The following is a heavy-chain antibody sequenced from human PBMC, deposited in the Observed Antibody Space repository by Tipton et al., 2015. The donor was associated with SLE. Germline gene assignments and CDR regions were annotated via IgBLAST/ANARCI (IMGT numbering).Heavy chain of an antibody. Sequence: VQLVQSGGEVKKPGASVKVSCQASGYSFTTYGINWVRQAPGKGLVWVSHINSDGSVVSYADSVKGRFTISRDSAKNTVYLQMNSLRAEDTAVYYCARDTSVDFDYWGQGTLVTVSS. D-gene: IGHD4-23*01. V-gene: IGHV3-74*01. CDR3: ARDTSVDFDY. CDR1: GYSFTTYG. J-gene: IGHJ4*02. CDR2: INSDGSVV.